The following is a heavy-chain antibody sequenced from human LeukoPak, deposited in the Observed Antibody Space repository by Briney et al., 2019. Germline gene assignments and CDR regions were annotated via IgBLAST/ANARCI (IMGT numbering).Heavy chain of an antibody. V-gene: IGHV4-34*01. D-gene: IGHD3-16*02. CDR3: ARLRGGFGGVIVIPDY. J-gene: IGHJ4*02. CDR2: INHSGST. Sequence: SETLSLTCAVYGGSFSGYYWSWIRQPPGKGLEWIGEINHSGSTNYNPSLKSRVTISVDTSKNQFSLKLSSVTAADTAVYYCARLRGGFGGVIVIPDYWGQGTLVTVSS. CDR1: GGSFSGYY.